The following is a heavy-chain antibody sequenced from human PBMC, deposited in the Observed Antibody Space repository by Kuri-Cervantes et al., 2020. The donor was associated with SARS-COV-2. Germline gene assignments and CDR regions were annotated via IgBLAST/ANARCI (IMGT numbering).Heavy chain of an antibody. J-gene: IGHJ3*02. CDR1: GYTFIDYY. D-gene: IGHD3-10*01. CDR2: IDPKSGAT. V-gene: IGHV1-2*02. CDR3: ARDSVDAFDI. Sequence: ASVKVSCKASGYTFIDYYMHWVRQAPGQGLEWMAWIDPKSGATNYAQKFQGRVTMTTDTSISTAYMDLSRLRSDDTAVYYCARDSVDAFDIWGQGTMVTVSS.